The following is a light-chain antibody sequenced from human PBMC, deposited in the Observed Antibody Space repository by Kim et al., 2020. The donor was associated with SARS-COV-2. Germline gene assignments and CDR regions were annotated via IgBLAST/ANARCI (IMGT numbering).Light chain of an antibody. V-gene: IGKV1-5*01. CDR3: QHRQT. CDR1: QSVSRW. Sequence: DIQMTQSPSTLSASVGDRVTLTCRASQSVSRWLAWYQQKPGKAPKLLIYDGSNLQSGVPSRVSGSGSGTEFTLTISSLQPDDFAIYYCQHRQTFGQGTKVDIK. J-gene: IGKJ1*01. CDR2: DGS.